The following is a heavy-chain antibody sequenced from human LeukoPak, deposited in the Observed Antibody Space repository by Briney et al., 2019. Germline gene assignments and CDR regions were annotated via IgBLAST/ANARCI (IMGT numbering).Heavy chain of an antibody. CDR1: GGSISSYY. V-gene: IGHV4-59*01. J-gene: IGHJ4*02. CDR2: IYYSGST. D-gene: IGHD1-26*01. Sequence: PSETLSLTCTVSGGSISSYYWSWIRQPPGKGLEWIGYIYYSGSTNYNPSLKSRVTISVDTSKNQFSLKLSSVTAADTAVYYCARADSGSYHFGFDYWGQGTLVTVSS. CDR3: ARADSGSYHFGFDY.